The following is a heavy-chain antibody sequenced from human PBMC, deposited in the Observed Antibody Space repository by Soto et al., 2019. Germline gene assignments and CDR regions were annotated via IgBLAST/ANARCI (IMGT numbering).Heavy chain of an antibody. CDR2: IYYSGST. J-gene: IGHJ6*03. CDR3: ASRLVAYYMDV. CDR1: GGSISSSSYY. D-gene: IGHD5-12*01. Sequence: QLQLQESGPGLVKPSETLSLTCTVSGGSISSSSYYWGWIRQPPGKGLEWIGSIYYSGSTYYNPSLKSRVTFSVDTSQNQFSLKLSSVTAADTAVYYCASRLVAYYMDVWGKGTTVTVSS. V-gene: IGHV4-39*01.